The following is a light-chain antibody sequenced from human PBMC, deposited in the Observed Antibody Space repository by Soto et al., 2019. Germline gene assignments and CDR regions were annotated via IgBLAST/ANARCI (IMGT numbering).Light chain of an antibody. CDR1: QSVSRN. CDR3: QQYGDWPPET. J-gene: IGKJ2*01. Sequence: TQSPATLSVSPGDRATLSSRASQSVSRNLAWYQQKPGQAPRLLIYGASTRATGVPARFSGSGSATEFTLSISSLQSEDVAVYYCQQYGDWPPETFGQGTKLEI. CDR2: GAS. V-gene: IGKV3-15*01.